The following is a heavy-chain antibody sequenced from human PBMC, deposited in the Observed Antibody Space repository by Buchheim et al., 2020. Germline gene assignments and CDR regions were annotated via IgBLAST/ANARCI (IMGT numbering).Heavy chain of an antibody. CDR1: GFTFSRYE. CDR3: AAGLERDYYYGMDV. D-gene: IGHD1-1*01. Sequence: EVQLVESGGGLVQPGGSLRLSCAASGFTFSRYEMNWVRQAPGKGLEWVSYISSSGSTIYYADSVKGRFTISRDNAKNSLSLQMNSLRAEDTAVYYCAAGLERDYYYGMDVWGQGTT. V-gene: IGHV3-48*03. CDR2: ISSSGSTI. J-gene: IGHJ6*02.